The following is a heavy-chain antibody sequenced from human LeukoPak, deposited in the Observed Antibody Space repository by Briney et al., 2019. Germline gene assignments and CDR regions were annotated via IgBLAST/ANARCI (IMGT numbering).Heavy chain of an antibody. J-gene: IGHJ4*02. CDR3: AREEYEFWSGYSYYFDY. V-gene: IGHV1-46*01. Sequence: ASVKVSCKASGYTFTSYYMHWVRQAPGQGLEWMGIINPSGGSTSYAQKFQGRVTITRDTSISTAYMELSRLRSDHTAVYYCAREEYEFWSGYSYYFDYWGQGTLVTVSS. D-gene: IGHD3-3*01. CDR2: INPSGGST. CDR1: GYTFTSYY.